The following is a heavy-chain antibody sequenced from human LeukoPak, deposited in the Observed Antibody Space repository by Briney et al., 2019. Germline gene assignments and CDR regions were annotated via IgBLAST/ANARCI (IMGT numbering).Heavy chain of an antibody. CDR1: GFTFSDYY. CDR2: ISGSGGST. Sequence: HPGGSLRLSCAASGFTFSDYYMSWVRQAPGKGLERVSAISGSGGSTYYADSAKGRFTISRDNSENTLYLQMNSLRAEDTAVYYCAKGAFGLPQGAYYYYMDVWGKGTAVTVSS. J-gene: IGHJ6*03. D-gene: IGHD3-3*02. CDR3: AKGAFGLPQGAYYYYMDV. V-gene: IGHV3-23*01.